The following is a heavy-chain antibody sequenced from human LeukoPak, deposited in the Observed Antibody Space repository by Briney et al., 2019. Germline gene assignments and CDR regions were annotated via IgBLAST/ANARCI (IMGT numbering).Heavy chain of an antibody. CDR2: INPHRGVT. D-gene: IGHD1-26*01. CDR1: GYTFTDYY. Sequence: ASVKVSCKASGYTFTDYYLHWVRQAPGQGLEWMAWINPHRGVTNYAQKFQGRVTVTRDTSITTAYMELSRLGSDDTAVYYCARTPGGSYSDDWYFDLWDRGTLVTVSS. V-gene: IGHV1-2*02. J-gene: IGHJ2*01. CDR3: ARTPGGSYSDDWYFDL.